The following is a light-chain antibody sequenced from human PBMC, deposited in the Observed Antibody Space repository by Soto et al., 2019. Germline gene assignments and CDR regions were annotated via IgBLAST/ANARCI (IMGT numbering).Light chain of an antibody. CDR2: GAS. CDR1: QRVTSN. V-gene: IGKV3-15*01. Sequence: EIVLTQSPGTLSLSPGERATLSCRASQRVTSNLAWYQQQPGQAPRLLIYGASTRATGIPARFSGSGSGTEFTLTISSLQSEDFAVYYCQQYNNWPPITFGQGTRLEIK. CDR3: QQYNNWPPIT. J-gene: IGKJ5*01.